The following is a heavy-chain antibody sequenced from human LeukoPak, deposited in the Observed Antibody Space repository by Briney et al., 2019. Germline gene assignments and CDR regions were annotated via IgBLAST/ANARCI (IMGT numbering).Heavy chain of an antibody. D-gene: IGHD5-24*01. J-gene: IGHJ4*02. CDR1: GFTFSSYA. V-gene: IGHV3-23*01. CDR3: AKGQDGNNSDY. CDR2: ISRSGGST. Sequence: GSLRLSCAASGFTFSSYAMSWVRQAPGEGLEWVSVISRSGGSTYYADSVKGRFTISRDNSKNTLFLQMNSLRADDTAVYYCAKGQDGNNSDYWGQGTLVTVSS.